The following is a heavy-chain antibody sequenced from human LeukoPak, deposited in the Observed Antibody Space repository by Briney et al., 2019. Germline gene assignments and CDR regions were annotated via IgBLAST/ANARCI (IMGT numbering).Heavy chain of an antibody. D-gene: IGHD2-15*01. Sequence: PSQTLSLTCTVSGNSISSGDNYWSWIRQPAGKGLEWIGRIYTSGSTNYNPSLKSRVTISGDTSKNQFSLKLSSVTAADTAVYYCARHRLRRIVVVVAATRAFDIWGQGTMVTVSS. CDR1: GNSISSGDNY. CDR2: IYTSGST. J-gene: IGHJ3*02. V-gene: IGHV4-61*02. CDR3: ARHRLRRIVVVVAATRAFDI.